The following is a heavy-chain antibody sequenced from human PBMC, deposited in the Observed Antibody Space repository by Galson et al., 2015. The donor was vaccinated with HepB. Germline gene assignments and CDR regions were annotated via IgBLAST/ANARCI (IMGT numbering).Heavy chain of an antibody. V-gene: IGHV4-30-2*01. D-gene: IGHD3-9*01. CDR1: GDSISSSGYF. CDR3: ARSHDILTGYYFAA. CDR2: IYSGGST. J-gene: IGHJ4*02. Sequence: TLSLTCAVSGDSISSSGYFWSWIRQPPGKGLEWIGYIYSGGSTYYNPALKSRVTMSVDGSKNQFSLELTSVTAADTAVYYCARSHDILTGYYFAAWGLGSLVTVS.